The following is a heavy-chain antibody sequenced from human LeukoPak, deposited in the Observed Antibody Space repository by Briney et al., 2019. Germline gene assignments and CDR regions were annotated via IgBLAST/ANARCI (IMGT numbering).Heavy chain of an antibody. CDR2: IYYSGST. CDR1: GGSLSSYY. J-gene: IGHJ4*02. Sequence: PSETLSLTCAVSGGSLSSYYWSWIRQPPGKGLEWIGYIYYSGSTNYNPSHKSRITISVDTSKNQVSLKLSSVTAADTAVYYCARLRGNYFPDYWGQGTLVTVSS. D-gene: IGHD4-11*01. CDR3: ARLRGNYFPDY. V-gene: IGHV4-59*01.